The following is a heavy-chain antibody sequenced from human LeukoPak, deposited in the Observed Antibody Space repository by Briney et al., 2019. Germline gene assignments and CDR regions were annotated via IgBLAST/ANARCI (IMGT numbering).Heavy chain of an antibody. CDR3: ARGRLAPLYSYGHETGSYNWFDP. V-gene: IGHV1-69*13. J-gene: IGHJ5*02. CDR2: IIPICGTA. Sequence: SVKVSCKASGGTFSSYAISWVRQAPGQGLEWMGGIIPICGTANYAQKFQVRVTITADESTSTAYMELSSLRSEDTAVYYCARGRLAPLYSYGHETGSYNWFDPWGQGTLVTVSS. D-gene: IGHD5-18*01. CDR1: GGTFSSYA.